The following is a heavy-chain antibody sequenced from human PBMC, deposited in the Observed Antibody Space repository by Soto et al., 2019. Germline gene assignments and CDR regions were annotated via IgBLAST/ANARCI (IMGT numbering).Heavy chain of an antibody. D-gene: IGHD1-26*01. V-gene: IGHV1-2*04. J-gene: IGHJ6*03. CDR1: GYTFTGYY. CDR2: INPNSGGT. CDR3: ARYSGVGGIITWTNYMDV. Sequence: GASVKVSCKASGYTFTGYYMHWVRQAPGQGLEWMGWINPNSGGTNYAQKFQGWVTMTRDTSISTAYMELSRLRSDGTAVYYCARYSGVGGIITWTNYMDVRGKGTTVTVSS.